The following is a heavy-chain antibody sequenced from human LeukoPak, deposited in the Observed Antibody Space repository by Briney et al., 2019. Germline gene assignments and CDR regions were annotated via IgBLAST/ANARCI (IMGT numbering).Heavy chain of an antibody. CDR3: TRGIAAPNYFDN. CDR1: GYTFTGYY. CDR2: INPNSGGT. D-gene: IGHD6-13*01. Sequence: ASVKVSCTASGYTFTGYYIHWVRQAPGQGLEWMAWINPNSGGTNYAQKFQGRVTMTTDTSISTAYMELSSLRSDDTALYYCTRGIAAPNYFDNWGQGTLVTVSP. V-gene: IGHV1-2*02. J-gene: IGHJ4*02.